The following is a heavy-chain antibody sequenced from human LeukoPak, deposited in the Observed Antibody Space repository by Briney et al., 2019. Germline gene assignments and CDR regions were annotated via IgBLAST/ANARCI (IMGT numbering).Heavy chain of an antibody. CDR3: VRDGGVSGYDLLDY. V-gene: IGHV3-7*01. D-gene: IGHD5-12*01. CDR1: GFTFSNYW. J-gene: IGHJ4*02. CDR2: INQDGSKE. Sequence: PGGSLRLSCAASGFTFSNYWMTWVRQAPGKGLEWVAHINQDGSKEYYMDSVKARFTISRDNAKNSLSLQMNSLRAEDTAVYYCVRDGGVSGYDLLDYWGQRTLVTVSS.